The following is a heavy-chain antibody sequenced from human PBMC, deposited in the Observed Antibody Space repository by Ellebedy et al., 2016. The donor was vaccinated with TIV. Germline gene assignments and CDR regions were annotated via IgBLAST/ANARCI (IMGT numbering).Heavy chain of an antibody. J-gene: IGHJ2*01. CDR3: ARWRDDDGDYKRIRAEGRRGDWGSWYCDL. V-gene: IGHV4-34*01. Sequence: MPSETLSLTCAVYAGSFSGYYLRWILHRPEQGLEWIGAFHHSGSSNYNPSLKSRVIISVDTSKNQFSLKLSSVTAADTAVYYCARWRDDDGDYKRIRAEGRRGDWGSWYCDLWGRGTLVTVSS. D-gene: IGHD4-17*01. CDR2: FHHSGSS. CDR1: AGSFSGYY.